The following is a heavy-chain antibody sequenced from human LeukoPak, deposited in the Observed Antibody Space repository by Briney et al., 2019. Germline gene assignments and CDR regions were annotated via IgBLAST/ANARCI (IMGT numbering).Heavy chain of an antibody. CDR1: GGSISSSSYY. V-gene: IGHV4-61*02. Sequence: PSETLSLTCTVSGGSISSSSYYWSWIRQPAGKGLEWIGRIYTSGSTNYNPSLKSRVTISVDTSKNQFSLKLSSVTAADTAVYYCARDENVVVPAASRNWFDPWGQGTLVTVSS. CDR3: ARDENVVVPAASRNWFDP. D-gene: IGHD2-2*01. J-gene: IGHJ5*02. CDR2: IYTSGST.